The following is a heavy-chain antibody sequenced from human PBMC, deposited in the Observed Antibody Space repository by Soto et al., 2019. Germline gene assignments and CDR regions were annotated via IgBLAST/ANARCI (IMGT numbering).Heavy chain of an antibody. D-gene: IGHD3-10*01. CDR2: ISYDGSNK. CDR1: GFTFSSYG. V-gene: IGHV3-30*18. J-gene: IGHJ6*02. Sequence: PGGSLRLSCAASGFTFSSYGMHWVRQAPGKGLEWVAVISYDGSNKYYADSVKGRFTISRDNSKNTLYLQMNSLRAEDTAVYYCANDRAHITMVRGPGPYYYYYGMDVWGQGTTVTVSS. CDR3: ANDRAHITMVRGPGPYYYYYGMDV.